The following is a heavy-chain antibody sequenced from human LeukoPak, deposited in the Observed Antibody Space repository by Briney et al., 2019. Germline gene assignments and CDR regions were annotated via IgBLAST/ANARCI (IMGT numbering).Heavy chain of an antibody. CDR2: MKRDGSEK. J-gene: IGHJ4*02. CDR1: GFTLSSYL. D-gene: IGHD6-25*01. V-gene: IGHV3-7*01. Sequence: GGSLRLSFAAPGFTLSSYLMSWVRPAPGKGVEWVANMKRDGSEKYYVDSVKGRFTISRDNAKNSLYLQMNSLRAEDTAIYYCAKEAAPVFDHWGQGTLVTVSS. CDR3: AKEAAPVFDH.